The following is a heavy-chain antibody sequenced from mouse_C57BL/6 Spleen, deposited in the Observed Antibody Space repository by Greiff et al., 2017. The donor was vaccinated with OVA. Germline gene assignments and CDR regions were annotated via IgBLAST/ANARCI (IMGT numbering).Heavy chain of an antibody. CDR3: ARGIYYDYDRDYFAMDY. V-gene: IGHV1-4*01. D-gene: IGHD2-4*01. CDR2: INPSSGYT. CDR1: GYTFTSYT. J-gene: IGHJ4*01. Sequence: QVQLQQSGAELARPGASVKMSCKASGYTFTSYTMHWVKQRPGQGLEWIGYINPSSGYTKYNQKFKDKATLTADKSSSTAYMQLSSLTSEDSAVYYCARGIYYDYDRDYFAMDYWGQGTSVTVSS.